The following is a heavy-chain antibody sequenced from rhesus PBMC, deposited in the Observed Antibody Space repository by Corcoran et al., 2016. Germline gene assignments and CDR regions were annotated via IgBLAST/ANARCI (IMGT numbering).Heavy chain of an antibody. CDR3: ARGGSGWFDY. CDR2: INPSNGRI. V-gene: IGHV1-200*01. CDR1: GYTYTSYS. D-gene: IGHD6-31*01. J-gene: IGHJ4*01. Sequence: QAQLVQPGAAVKKPGTSVKLSCKASGYTYTSYSKRWVRQAPGQRLEWMGCINPSNGRIVYSQKFQGRVTLTRDTSTSTAYMELSSLRSEDTAVYYCARGGSGWFDYWGQGVLVTVSS.